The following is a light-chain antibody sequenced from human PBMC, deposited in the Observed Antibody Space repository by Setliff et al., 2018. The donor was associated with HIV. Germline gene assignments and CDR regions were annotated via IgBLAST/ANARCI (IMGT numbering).Light chain of an antibody. CDR3: QVWDSSSDHYG. J-gene: IGLJ1*01. Sequence: SYELTQPSSVSVAPGKTVSITCGGNNIGSKSVHWYQQKPGQAPVLVIYNDSDRPSGIPERLSGSNSGTTATLTISRVEAGDEADYYCQVWDSSSDHYGFGTGTKVTVL. CDR1: NIGSKS. CDR2: NDS. V-gene: IGLV3-21*04.